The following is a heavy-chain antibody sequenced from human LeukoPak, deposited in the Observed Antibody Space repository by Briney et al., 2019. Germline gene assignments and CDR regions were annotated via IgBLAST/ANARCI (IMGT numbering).Heavy chain of an antibody. CDR2: ISGSGGST. V-gene: IGHV3-23*01. CDR1: GFTFSSYA. CDR3: AASDYDFWGAYYNGFDY. J-gene: IGHJ4*02. Sequence: GGSLRLSCAASGFTFSSYAMSWVRQAPGKGLEWVSTISGSGGSTYYADSVKGRFTISRDNSKNTLYLQMNSLRAEDTAVYYCAASDYDFWGAYYNGFDYWGQGTLVTVSS. D-gene: IGHD3-3*01.